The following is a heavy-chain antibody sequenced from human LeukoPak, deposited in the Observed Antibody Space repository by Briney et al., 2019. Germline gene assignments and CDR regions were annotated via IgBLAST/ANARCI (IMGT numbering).Heavy chain of an antibody. CDR1: GFTFSSYS. V-gene: IGHV3-21*04. Sequence: PGGSLRLSCAASGFTFSSYSMNWVRQAPGKGLEWVSSISSSSSYIYYADSVKGRFTISRDNAKNSLYQQMNSLRAEDTAVYYCARGVVATSETPSDFDYWGQGTLVTVSS. D-gene: IGHD5-12*01. J-gene: IGHJ4*02. CDR3: ARGVVATSETPSDFDY. CDR2: ISSSSSYI.